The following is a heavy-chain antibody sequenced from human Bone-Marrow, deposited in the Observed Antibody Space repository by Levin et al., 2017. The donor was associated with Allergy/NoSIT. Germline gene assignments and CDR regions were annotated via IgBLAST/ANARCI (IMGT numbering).Heavy chain of an antibody. CDR3: AEAIGSLFFYFED. Sequence: ASVKVSCKASGYPLSGYWLHWVRQAPGQGLEWMGWINFQRGDTQYAKKFEGRVTMTRDTSLTAVYLDLSGLRFDDTAVYYCAEAIGSLFFYFEDWGQGSLVTVAS. CDR1: GYPLSGYW. J-gene: IGHJ4*01. V-gene: IGHV1-2*02. CDR2: INFQRGDT. D-gene: IGHD2-21*01.